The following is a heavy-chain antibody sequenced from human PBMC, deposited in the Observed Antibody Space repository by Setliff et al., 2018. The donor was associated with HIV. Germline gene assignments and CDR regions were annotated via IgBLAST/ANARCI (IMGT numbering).Heavy chain of an antibody. Sequence: SSETLSLTCTVSGDSISSDFYWGWIRQPPGKGLEWIGSIYHSGNTYYMPSLQSRVTISVDMPKNQFSLNLNSVTAADTAVYYCARGQGCGGGCHYAFEMWGQGTMVTVSS. CDR3: ARGQGCGGGCHYAFEM. V-gene: IGHV4-38-2*02. J-gene: IGHJ3*02. D-gene: IGHD2-21*02. CDR1: GDSISSDFY. CDR2: IYHSGNT.